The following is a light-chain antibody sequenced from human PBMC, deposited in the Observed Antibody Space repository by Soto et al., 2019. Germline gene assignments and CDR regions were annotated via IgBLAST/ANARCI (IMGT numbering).Light chain of an antibody. Sequence: DTQMNQSPSSLSASVGDSIAITCRASQSISSYLNWYQQKPGKAPKLLISAASILQSGVPSRFSGSGSGTDFTLTFSNLQPEDFAGYYCQQTYSSPITFGQGTRLEIK. CDR3: QQTYSSPIT. CDR2: AAS. J-gene: IGKJ5*01. CDR1: QSISSY. V-gene: IGKV1-39*01.